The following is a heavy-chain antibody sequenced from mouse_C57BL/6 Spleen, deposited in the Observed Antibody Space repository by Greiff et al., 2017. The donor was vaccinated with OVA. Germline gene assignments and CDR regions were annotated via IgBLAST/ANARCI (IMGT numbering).Heavy chain of an antibody. Sequence: EVMLVESEGGLVQPGSSMKLSCTASGFTFSDYYMAWVRQVPEKGLEWVANINYDGSSTYYLDSLKSRFIISRDNAKNILYLQMSSLKSEDTATYYCAREGITTVDAMDYWGQGTSVTVSS. CDR1: GFTFSDYY. J-gene: IGHJ4*01. CDR2: INYDGSST. CDR3: AREGITTVDAMDY. V-gene: IGHV5-16*01. D-gene: IGHD1-1*01.